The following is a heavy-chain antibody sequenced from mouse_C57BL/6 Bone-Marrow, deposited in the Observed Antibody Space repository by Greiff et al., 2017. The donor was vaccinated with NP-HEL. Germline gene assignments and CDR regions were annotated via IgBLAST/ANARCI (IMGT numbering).Heavy chain of an antibody. CDR1: GFTFSSYA. CDR2: ISSGGDYI. V-gene: IGHV5-9-1*02. CDR3: TRGDYGSSYWYFDV. D-gene: IGHD1-1*01. Sequence: EVQGVESGEGLVKPGGSLKLSCAASGFTFSSYAMSWVRQTPEKRLEWFAYISSGGDYIYYADTVKGRFTISRDNARNTLYLQMSSLKSEDTAMYYCTRGDYGSSYWYFDVWGTGTTVTVSS. J-gene: IGHJ1*03.